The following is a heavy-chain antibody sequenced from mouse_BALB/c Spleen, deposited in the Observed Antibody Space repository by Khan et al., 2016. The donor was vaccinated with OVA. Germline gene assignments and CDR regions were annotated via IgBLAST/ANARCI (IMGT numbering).Heavy chain of an antibody. V-gene: IGHV1S135*01. Sequence: EVQLQQSGPELMKPGASGKISCKASGYSFTTYYIHWVKQSHGKSLEWIGYIDPFSGYTTYNQKFKGMATLTVDKSSSTAYIHLSNLTSEDSAVYYCTRHGYVAWFTYWGQGTLVTVSA. CDR3: TRHGYVAWFTY. CDR1: GYSFTTYY. D-gene: IGHD2-2*01. J-gene: IGHJ3*01. CDR2: IDPFSGYT.